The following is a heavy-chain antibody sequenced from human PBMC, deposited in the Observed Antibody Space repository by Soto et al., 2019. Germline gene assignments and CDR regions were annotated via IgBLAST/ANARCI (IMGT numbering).Heavy chain of an antibody. CDR3: ARADGDYLYYYYYGMDV. CDR1: GFTFGSYA. CDR2: ISYDGSNK. V-gene: IGHV3-30-3*01. J-gene: IGHJ6*02. D-gene: IGHD4-17*01. Sequence: GGSRRLSCAASGFTFGSYAMHWVRQAAGKGLEWVAVISYDGSNKYYADSVKGRFTISRDNSKNTLYLQMNSLRAEDTAVYYCARADGDYLYYYYYGMDVWGQGTTVTVSS.